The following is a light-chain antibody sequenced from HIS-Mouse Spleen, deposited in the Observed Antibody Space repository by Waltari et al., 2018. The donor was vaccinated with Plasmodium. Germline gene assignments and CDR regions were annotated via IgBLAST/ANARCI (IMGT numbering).Light chain of an antibody. CDR2: GAS. J-gene: IGKJ1*01. CDR3: QQYNNWPRGT. V-gene: IGKV3-15*01. CDR1: QSVSSN. Sequence: EIVMTQSPATLSVSPGERATLSGRASQSVSSNLAWYQQKPGQGPRHLIYGASTRATGIPARFSGSGSGTEFTLTISSMQSEDFAVYYCQQYNNWPRGTFGQGTKVEIK.